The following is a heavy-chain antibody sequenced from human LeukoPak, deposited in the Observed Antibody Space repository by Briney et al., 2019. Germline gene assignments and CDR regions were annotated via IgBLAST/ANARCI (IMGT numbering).Heavy chain of an antibody. V-gene: IGHV3-30*18. J-gene: IGHJ4*02. D-gene: IGHD3-9*01. Sequence: GGSLRLSCAASGFTFSSYGMHWVRRAPGKGLEWVAVISYDGSNKYYADSVKGRFTISRDNSKNTLYLQMNSLRAEDTAVYYCAKDRQLRYYDILTGVDYWGQGTLVTVSS. CDR3: AKDRQLRYYDILTGVDY. CDR1: GFTFSSYG. CDR2: ISYDGSNK.